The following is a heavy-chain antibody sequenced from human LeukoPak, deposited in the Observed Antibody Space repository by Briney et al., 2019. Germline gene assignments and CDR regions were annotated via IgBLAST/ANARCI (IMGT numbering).Heavy chain of an antibody. Sequence: AGRSLRLSCAASGFTFSSYAMHWVRQAPGKGLEWVAVIMFDGANKYYADSVKGRFTISRDTSKNTLYLQMNSLRAEDTAVYYCAKDSSGTLFWFDPWGQGTLVTVSS. CDR1: GFTFSSYA. CDR2: IMFDGANK. V-gene: IGHV3-33*06. J-gene: IGHJ5*02. D-gene: IGHD6-13*01. CDR3: AKDSSGTLFWFDP.